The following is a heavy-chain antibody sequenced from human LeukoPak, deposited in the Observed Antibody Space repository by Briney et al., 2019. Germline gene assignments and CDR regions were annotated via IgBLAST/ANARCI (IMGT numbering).Heavy chain of an antibody. Sequence: ASVKVSCKASGYTFTSYGISWVRQAPGQGLEWMGWISAYNGNTNYAQKLQGRVTITRDTSASTAYMELSSLRSEDTAVYYCARVRYDSNGYSFDYWGQGTLVTVSS. V-gene: IGHV1-18*01. CDR3: ARVRYDSNGYSFDY. CDR1: GYTFTSYG. J-gene: IGHJ4*02. CDR2: ISAYNGNT. D-gene: IGHD3-22*01.